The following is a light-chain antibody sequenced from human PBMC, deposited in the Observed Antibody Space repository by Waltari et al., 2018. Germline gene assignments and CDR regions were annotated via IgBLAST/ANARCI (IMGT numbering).Light chain of an antibody. CDR1: SSDFGTYNL. CDR2: EGS. CDR3: CSYALRSVV. J-gene: IGLJ2*01. Sequence: QSALTQPASVSGSPGPSITISCTGSSSDFGTYNLVSWYQQYPGKAPKVMSYEGSKRPSGVSSRFSASKSGNTASLTISVLQAEDEADYYCCSYALRSVVFGGGTKVTVL. V-gene: IGLV2-23*01.